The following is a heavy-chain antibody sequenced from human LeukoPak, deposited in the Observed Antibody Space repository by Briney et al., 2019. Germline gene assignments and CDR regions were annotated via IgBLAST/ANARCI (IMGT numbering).Heavy chain of an antibody. CDR1: GGSISSYY. CDR2: IYYSGST. Sequence: SETLSLTCTVSGGSISSYYWGWIRQPPGKGLEWIGTIYYSGSTYYNPSLKSRVTISVDTSKNQFSLKLSSVTAADTAVYYCARVSDNWNYGYYYYFMDVWGKGTTVTVSS. D-gene: IGHD1-7*01. J-gene: IGHJ6*03. V-gene: IGHV4-39*07. CDR3: ARVSDNWNYGYYYYFMDV.